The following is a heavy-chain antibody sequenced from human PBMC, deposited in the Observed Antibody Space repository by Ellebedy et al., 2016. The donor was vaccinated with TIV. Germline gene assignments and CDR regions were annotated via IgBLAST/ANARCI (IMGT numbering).Heavy chain of an antibody. CDR1: GFTFSPYA. CDR3: AKDRTSGDGYWVFDN. V-gene: IGHV3-23*01. CDR2: IVGRGS. Sequence: PGGSLRLSCAASGFTFSPYAMSWVRQAPGKGLEWVSGIVGRGSQKYADSVKGRFPISRDNSKRTVDLQMNSLRAEDTAVYFCAKDRTSGDGYWVFDNWGQGTLVSVSS. J-gene: IGHJ4*02. D-gene: IGHD5-18*01.